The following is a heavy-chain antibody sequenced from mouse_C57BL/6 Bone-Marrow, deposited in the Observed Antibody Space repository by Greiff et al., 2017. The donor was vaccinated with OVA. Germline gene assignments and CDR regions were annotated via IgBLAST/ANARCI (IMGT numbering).Heavy chain of an antibody. D-gene: IGHD2-1*01. CDR2: IYWDDDK. V-gene: IGHV8-12*01. Sequence: QVTLKESGPGILQSSQTLSLTCSFSGFSLSTSGMGVSWIRQPSGKGLEWLAHIYWDDDKRYNPSLKSRLTISKDTSRNQVFLKITRVDTADTATYNCARRNYGNYEYYFDYWGQGTTLTVSS. J-gene: IGHJ2*01. CDR3: ARRNYGNYEYYFDY. CDR1: GFSLSTSGMG.